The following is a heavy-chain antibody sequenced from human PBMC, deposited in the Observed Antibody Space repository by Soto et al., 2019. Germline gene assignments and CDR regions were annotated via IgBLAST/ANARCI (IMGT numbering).Heavy chain of an antibody. Sequence: ASVKVSCKASGYTFTSYGISWVRQAPGQGLEWMGWISAYNGNTNYAQKLQGRVTMTTDTSTSTAYMELRSLRSDDTAVYYCARDQPREQWLVQHDTPIDIWGQGTRVTVSS. CDR3: ARDQPREQWLVQHDTPIDI. CDR1: GYTFTSYG. CDR2: ISAYNGNT. J-gene: IGHJ3*02. V-gene: IGHV1-18*01. D-gene: IGHD6-19*01.